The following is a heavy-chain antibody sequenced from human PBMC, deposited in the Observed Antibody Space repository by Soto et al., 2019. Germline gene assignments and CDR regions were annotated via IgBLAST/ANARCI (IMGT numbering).Heavy chain of an antibody. Sequence: QVQLVQSGAEVKKPGSSVKVSCKASGGTFSSYAISWVRQAPGQGLEWMGGIIPIFGTANYAQKSQGRVTITADESTSTAYMELSSLRSEDTAVYYCARDGYPNSYGSRVFDYWGQGTLVTVSS. CDR2: IIPIFGTA. V-gene: IGHV1-69*12. J-gene: IGHJ4*02. CDR3: ARDGYPNSYGSRVFDY. D-gene: IGHD5-18*01. CDR1: GGTFSSYA.